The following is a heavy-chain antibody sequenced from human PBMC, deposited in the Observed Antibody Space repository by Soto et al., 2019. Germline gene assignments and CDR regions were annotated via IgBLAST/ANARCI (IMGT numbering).Heavy chain of an antibody. CDR3: ARLTVAGRNAFDI. D-gene: IGHD6-19*01. CDR1: GGSISSYY. CDR2: IYYSGST. V-gene: IGHV4-59*08. Sequence: PSETLSLTCTVSGGSISSYYWSWIRQPPGKGLEWIGYIYYSGSTNYNPSLKSRVTISVDTSKNQFSLKLSSVTAADTAVYYCARLTVAGRNAFDIWGQGAMVTVS. J-gene: IGHJ3*02.